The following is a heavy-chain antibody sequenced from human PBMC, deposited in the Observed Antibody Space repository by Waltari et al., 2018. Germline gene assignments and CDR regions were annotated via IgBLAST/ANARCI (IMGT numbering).Heavy chain of an antibody. CDR2: IYSVGSA. Sequence: DVQLLESGGGLVQPGGSLRLSCAVSGLTFSSYAMTWVRQAPGKGLGLVSVIYSVGSAYYADSVKGRFTISRDNSKNTLYLQMNSLRAEDTAVYYCAKGGGSGWTAFYEYWGQGTLVTVSS. CDR3: AKGGGSGWTAFYEY. CDR1: GLTFSSYA. D-gene: IGHD6-19*01. V-gene: IGHV3-23*03. J-gene: IGHJ4*02.